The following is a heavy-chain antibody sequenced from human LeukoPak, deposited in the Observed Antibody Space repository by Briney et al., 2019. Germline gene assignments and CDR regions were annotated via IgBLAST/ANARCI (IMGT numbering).Heavy chain of an antibody. J-gene: IGHJ4*02. D-gene: IGHD6-13*01. Sequence: GGSLRLSCVASGFTFSSYWMSWVRQAPGKGLEWVANIKQDGSEKYYVDSVKGRFTISRDNAKNSLYLQMNSLRAEDTAVYYCARDDRRYSSSPIDYWGQGTLVTVSS. CDR1: GFTFSSYW. CDR2: IKQDGSEK. CDR3: ARDDRRYSSSPIDY. V-gene: IGHV3-7*01.